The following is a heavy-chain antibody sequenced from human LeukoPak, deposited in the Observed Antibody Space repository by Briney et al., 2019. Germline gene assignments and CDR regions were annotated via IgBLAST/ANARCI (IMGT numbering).Heavy chain of an antibody. CDR3: ARGLSGYASSLGY. D-gene: IGHD6-6*01. Sequence: GGSLRLSCAASGFTFSSYGMHWVRQAPGKGLEWVAFIRYDGSNKYYADSVRGRFSISRDNAKNTLYLQMNSLRAEDTAVYYCARGLSGYASSLGYWGQGTLVTVSA. V-gene: IGHV3-30*02. CDR1: GFTFSSYG. J-gene: IGHJ4*02. CDR2: IRYDGSNK.